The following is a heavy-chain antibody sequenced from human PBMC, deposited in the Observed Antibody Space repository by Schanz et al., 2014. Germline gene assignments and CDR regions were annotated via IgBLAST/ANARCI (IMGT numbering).Heavy chain of an antibody. CDR3: ARLPVGYGSGIWDV. CDR2: IWSDGSTK. J-gene: IGHJ6*02. Sequence: VQLVESGGGLVKPGRSLRLSCAASGFAFSVYGMHWVRQAPGKGPEWVAVIWSDGSTKYYADSVKGRFTISRDNSKNTLYLQMNSLRADDTAGYYCARLPVGYGSGIWDVWGQGTSVTVSS. CDR1: GFAFSVYG. V-gene: IGHV3-33*01. D-gene: IGHD3-10*01.